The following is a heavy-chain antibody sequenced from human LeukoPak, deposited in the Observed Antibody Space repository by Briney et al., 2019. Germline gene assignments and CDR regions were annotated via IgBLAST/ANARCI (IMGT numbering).Heavy chain of an antibody. CDR1: GGSFSGYY. CDR2: INHSGST. Sequence: TSETLSLTCAVYGGSFSGYYWSWIRQPPGKGLEWIGEINHSGSTNYNPSLKSRVTISVDTSKNQFSLKLSSVTAADTAVYYCARLGPWVGATPLYYYYYMDVWGKGTTVTVSS. CDR3: ARLGPWVGATPLYYYYYMDV. D-gene: IGHD1-26*01. V-gene: IGHV4-34*01. J-gene: IGHJ6*03.